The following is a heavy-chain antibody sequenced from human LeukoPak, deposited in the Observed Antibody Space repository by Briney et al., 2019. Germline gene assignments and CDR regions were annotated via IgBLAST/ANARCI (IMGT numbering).Heavy chain of an antibody. D-gene: IGHD2-21*02. CDR3: ARGGGQPLLSSNY. Sequence: ASVKVSCKASGGTFSSYAISWVRQATGQGLEWMGWMNPNSGNTGYAQKFQGRVTMTRNTSISTAYMELSSLRSEDTAVYYCARGGGQPLLSSNYWGQGTLVTVSS. V-gene: IGHV1-8*02. CDR2: MNPNSGNT. CDR1: GGTFSSYA. J-gene: IGHJ4*02.